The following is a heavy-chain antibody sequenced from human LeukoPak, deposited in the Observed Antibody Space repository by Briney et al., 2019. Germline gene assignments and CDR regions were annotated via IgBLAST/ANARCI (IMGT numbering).Heavy chain of an antibody. V-gene: IGHV3-7*03. D-gene: IGHD4/OR15-4a*01. CDR3: ARARTMHNL. J-gene: IGHJ4*02. CDR2: IKLDGSEK. Sequence: PGGSLRLSCTASGFAFSNFWMSWVRQAPGEGLEWVASIKLDGSEKYYVDSVKGRFTISRDNAKNSLSLQMNSLRADDTAVYYCARARTMHNLRGQGTLVTVSS. CDR1: GFAFSNFW.